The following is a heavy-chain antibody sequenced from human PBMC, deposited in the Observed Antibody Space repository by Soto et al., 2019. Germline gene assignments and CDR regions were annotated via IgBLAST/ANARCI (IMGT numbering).Heavy chain of an antibody. CDR1: GYTFTSYA. Sequence: EASVKVSCKPAGYTFTSYAMHWVRQAPGQRLEWMGWINAGNGNTKYSQKFQGRVTITRDASASTAYMELSSLRSEDTAVYYCARAKVSVRLRGLFNYGMDVWGQGTTVTVSS. J-gene: IGHJ6*02. CDR2: INAGNGNT. V-gene: IGHV1-3*01. D-gene: IGHD4-17*01. CDR3: ARAKVSVRLRGLFNYGMDV.